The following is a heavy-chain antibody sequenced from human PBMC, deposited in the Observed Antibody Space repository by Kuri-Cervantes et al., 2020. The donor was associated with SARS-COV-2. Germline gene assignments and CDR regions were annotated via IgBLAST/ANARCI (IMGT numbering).Heavy chain of an antibody. CDR2: ISWNSGSI. D-gene: IGHD2-2*02. Sequence: SLKISCAASGFXXDDYPMHWVRQAPGKGLEWVSGISWNSGSIGYADSVKGRFTISRDNAKNSLYLQMNSLRDEDTALYYCAXXIDTASVVXXAAINFDYWGQGTLVTVSS. CDR1: GFXXDDYP. V-gene: IGHV3-9*01. J-gene: IGHJ4*02. CDR3: AXXIDTASVVXXAAINFDY.